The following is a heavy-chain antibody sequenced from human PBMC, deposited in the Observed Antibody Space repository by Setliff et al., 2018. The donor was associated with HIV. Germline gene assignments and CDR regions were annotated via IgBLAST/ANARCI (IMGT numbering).Heavy chain of an antibody. CDR3: ARGRSRYYYDGSGYYVDY. Sequence: PSETLSLTCTVSGGSISSSSYYWGWIRQPPGKGLEWIGSIYYSGSGYYNPSLKSRVAIWMDTSKNQFSLRLTSVAAADTAVYYCARGRSRYYYDGSGYYVDYWGQGTLVTVSS. V-gene: IGHV4-39*02. CDR1: GGSISSSSYY. D-gene: IGHD3-22*01. J-gene: IGHJ4*02. CDR2: IYYSGSG.